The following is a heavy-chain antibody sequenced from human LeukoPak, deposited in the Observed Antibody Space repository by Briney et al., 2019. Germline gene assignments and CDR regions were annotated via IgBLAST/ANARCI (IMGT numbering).Heavy chain of an antibody. J-gene: IGHJ4*02. D-gene: IGHD6-13*01. CDR1: GYTFTTYA. V-gene: IGHV1-3*01. CDR3: ARDPIGSRWPYYFDY. Sequence: SVKVSCKASGYTFTTYAMHWVRQAPGQRLEWMGWINAGNGNTKYSQKFQARVTITRDTSASTAYMELSSLRSEDTAVYYCARDPIGSRWPYYFDYWGQGTLVTVSS. CDR2: INAGNGNT.